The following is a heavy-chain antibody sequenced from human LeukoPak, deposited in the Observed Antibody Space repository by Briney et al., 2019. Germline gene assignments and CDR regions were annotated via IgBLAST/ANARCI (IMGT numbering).Heavy chain of an antibody. D-gene: IGHD1-14*01. CDR3: ARDGARVGITPDDAFDI. CDR2: IYTSGST. CDR1: GGSISSGVYY. V-gene: IGHV4-61*02. Sequence: KPSQTLSLTCAVSGGSISSGVYYWSWIRQPAGQGLEWIGRIYTSGSTNYNPSLKSRVTMSVDTSKNQFSLKLSSVTAADTAVYYCARDGARVGITPDDAFDIWGQGTMVTVSS. J-gene: IGHJ3*02.